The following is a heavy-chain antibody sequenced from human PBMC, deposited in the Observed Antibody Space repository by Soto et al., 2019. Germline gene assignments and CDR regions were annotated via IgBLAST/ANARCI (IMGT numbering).Heavy chain of an antibody. Sequence: SETLSLTCTVSCGSISSYYWSCIRQPPGKGLEWIGYIYYSGSTNYNPSLKSRVTISVDTSKNQFSLKLSSVTAADTAVYYCALSPTDIVVVPADMGWFDPWAQGTLVTVSS. CDR3: ALSPTDIVVVPADMGWFDP. D-gene: IGHD2-2*01. CDR2: IYYSGST. CDR1: CGSISSYY. J-gene: IGHJ5*02. V-gene: IGHV4-59*01.